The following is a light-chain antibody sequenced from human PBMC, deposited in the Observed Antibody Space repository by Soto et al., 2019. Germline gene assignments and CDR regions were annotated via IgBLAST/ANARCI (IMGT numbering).Light chain of an antibody. CDR2: GAS. V-gene: IGKV3-20*01. Sequence: ENVLTQSPGTLSLSPGERATLSCRASQSVSGSYLAWYQQKPGQAPRLLIYGASSRATGIPDRFSGSGSGTDFTLTISRLEPEDFAVYYCQQYGDSLSITFGQGTRLEIK. CDR1: QSVSGSY. J-gene: IGKJ5*01. CDR3: QQYGDSLSIT.